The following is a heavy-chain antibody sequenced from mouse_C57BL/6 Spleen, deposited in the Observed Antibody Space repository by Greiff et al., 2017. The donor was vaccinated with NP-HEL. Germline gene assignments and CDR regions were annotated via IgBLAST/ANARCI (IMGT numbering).Heavy chain of an antibody. V-gene: IGHV1-15*01. CDR3: TRSPDGYYFAY. CDR2: IDPETGGT. CDR1: GYTFTDYE. J-gene: IGHJ3*01. Sequence: QVQLKESGAELVRPGASVTLSCKASGYTFTDYEMHWVKQTPVHGLEWIGAIDPETGGTAYNQKFKGKAILTADKSSSTAYMELRSLTSEDSAVYYCTRSPDGYYFAYWGQGTLVTVSA. D-gene: IGHD2-3*01.